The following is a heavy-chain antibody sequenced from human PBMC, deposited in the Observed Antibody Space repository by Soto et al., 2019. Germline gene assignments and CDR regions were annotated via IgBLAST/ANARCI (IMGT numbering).Heavy chain of an antibody. J-gene: IGHJ4*02. Sequence: QVQLVQSGAEVKKPGASVKVSCKASGYTFTSYAMHWVRQAPGQRLEWMGWINAGNGNTKYSQKFQGRVTITRDTSASTAYMELSSLRSEDTAVYYCARGGRITIFGVVISHFDYWGQGTLVTVSS. CDR2: INAGNGNT. CDR3: ARGGRITIFGVVISHFDY. D-gene: IGHD3-3*01. V-gene: IGHV1-3*01. CDR1: GYTFTSYA.